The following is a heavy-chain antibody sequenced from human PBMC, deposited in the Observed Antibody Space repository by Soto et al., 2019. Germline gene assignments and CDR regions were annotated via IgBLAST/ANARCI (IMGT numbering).Heavy chain of an antibody. CDR1: GGTFSCYA. D-gene: IGHD3-16*02. V-gene: IGHV1-69*13. J-gene: IGHJ4*02. CDR3: ARVYDYVWGSYRSYYFDY. Sequence: ASVKVSCKASGGTFSCYAISWVRQAPGQGLEWMGGIIPIFGTANYAQKFQGRVTITADESTSTAYMELSSLRSEDTAVYYCARVYDYVWGSYRSYYFDYWGQGTLVTVSS. CDR2: IIPIFGTA.